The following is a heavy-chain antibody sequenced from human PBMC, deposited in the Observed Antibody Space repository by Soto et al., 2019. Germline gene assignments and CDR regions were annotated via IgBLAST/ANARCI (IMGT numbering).Heavy chain of an antibody. CDR1: GFSFNSYV. V-gene: IGHV3-23*01. Sequence: EVQLLESGGGLVQPGGSLRLSCAASGFSFNSYVMSWVRQAPGKGLEWVSAISGSVGSTYYADSVKGRFTISRDNSKNTVYLQMSSLRGEDTALYYCTKGAYGMDVWGQGTTVTVSS. J-gene: IGHJ6*02. CDR3: TKGAYGMDV. CDR2: ISGSVGST.